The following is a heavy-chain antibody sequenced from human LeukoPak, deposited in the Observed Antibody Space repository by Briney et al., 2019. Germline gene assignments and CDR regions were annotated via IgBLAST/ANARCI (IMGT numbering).Heavy chain of an antibody. CDR2: INHSGST. CDR3: ARVTGYMVEDYFDY. CDR1: GGSFSGYY. V-gene: IGHV4-34*01. D-gene: IGHD6-13*01. J-gene: IGHJ4*02. Sequence: SETLSLTCAVYGGSFSGYYWSWIRQPPGKGLEWIGEINHSGSTNYNPSLKSRVTISVDTSKNQFSLKLSSVTAADTAVYYCARVTGYMVEDYFDYWGQGTLVTVSS.